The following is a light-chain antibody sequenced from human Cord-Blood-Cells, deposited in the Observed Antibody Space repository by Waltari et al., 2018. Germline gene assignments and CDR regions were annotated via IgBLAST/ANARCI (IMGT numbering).Light chain of an antibody. Sequence: QSALPQPRSLFWSPGNSVTISCPRTSSDAGGSTFLSWYQQHPGKAPKLMIYDVSKRPSGVPDRFSGSKSGNTASLTISGLQAEDEADYYCCSYAGSYTFVFGTGTKVTVL. V-gene: IGLV2-11*01. CDR3: CSYAGSYTFV. CDR1: SSDAGGSTF. J-gene: IGLJ1*01. CDR2: DVS.